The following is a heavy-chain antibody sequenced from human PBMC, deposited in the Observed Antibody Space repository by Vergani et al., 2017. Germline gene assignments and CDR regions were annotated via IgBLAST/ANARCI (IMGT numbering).Heavy chain of an antibody. V-gene: IGHV1-69*01. CDR2: IIPIFGTA. CDR1: GVTFSSYA. CDR3: ARAGGYCSGGSCYLPTAYFDY. J-gene: IGHJ4*02. Sequence: QVQLVQSGAEVKKPGSSVKVSCKASGVTFSSYAISWVRQAPGQGLEWMGGIIPIFGTANYAQKFQGRVTITADESTSTAYMELSSLRSEDTAVYYCARAGGYCSGGSCYLPTAYFDYWGQGTLVTVSS. D-gene: IGHD2-15*01.